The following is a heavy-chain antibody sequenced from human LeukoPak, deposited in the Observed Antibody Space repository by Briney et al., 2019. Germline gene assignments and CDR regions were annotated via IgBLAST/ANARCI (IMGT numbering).Heavy chain of an antibody. CDR1: GFTFSYHW. V-gene: IGHV3-7*01. Sequence: GGSLRLSCAASGFTFSYHWMTWVRQAPGKGLEWVANIKNDGTVKNYVDSVKGRFTISRDNAKNSLYLQMNSLRAEDTAVYYCARDYYGSGNLPGGYWGQGTLVTVSS. D-gene: IGHD3-10*01. J-gene: IGHJ4*02. CDR3: ARDYYGSGNLPGGY. CDR2: IKNDGTVK.